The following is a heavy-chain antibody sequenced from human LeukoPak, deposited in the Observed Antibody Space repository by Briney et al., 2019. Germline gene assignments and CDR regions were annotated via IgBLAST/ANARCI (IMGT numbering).Heavy chain of an antibody. CDR1: GGSISSYY. CDR3: ARGVRAIAVAGILWFDP. V-gene: IGHV4-34*01. J-gene: IGHJ5*02. CDR2: INHSGST. D-gene: IGHD6-19*01. Sequence: PSETLSLTCTVSGGSISSYYWSWIRQPPGKGLEWIGEINHSGSTNYNPSLKSRVTISVDTSKNQFSLKLSSVTAADTAVYYCARGVRAIAVAGILWFDPWGQGTLVTVSS.